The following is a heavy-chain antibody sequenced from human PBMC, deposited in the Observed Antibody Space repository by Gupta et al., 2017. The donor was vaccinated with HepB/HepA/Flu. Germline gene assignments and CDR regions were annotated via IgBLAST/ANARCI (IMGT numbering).Heavy chain of an antibody. D-gene: IGHD6-19*01. J-gene: IGHJ4*02. Sequence: QVQLQQWCAGLLKPSETLSLTCAVYGVSFSVYYWSWIRQPPGKGLEWIGEINHSGSTNYNPSLKSRVTISVDTSKNQFSLKLSSVTAADTAVYYCARSGGYSSGWSFDYWGQGTLVTVSS. V-gene: IGHV4-34*01. CDR3: ARSGGYSSGWSFDY. CDR2: INHSGST. CDR1: GVSFSVYY.